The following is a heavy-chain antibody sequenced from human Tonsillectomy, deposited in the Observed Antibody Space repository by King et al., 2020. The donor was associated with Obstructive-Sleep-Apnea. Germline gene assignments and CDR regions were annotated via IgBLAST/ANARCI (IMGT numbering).Heavy chain of an antibody. CDR3: AREGFLQGFDY. Sequence: VQLQESGPGLVKPSGTLSLTCAVSGGSISSDLWWSWVRQAPGKGLEWIGEIYQSGRTNYNPSLKSRVTISIDKSKNQFSLTLNSVTVADTAVYYCAREGFLQGFDYWGQGTLVTVSS. CDR2: IYQSGRT. V-gene: IGHV4-4*02. CDR1: GGSISSDLW. J-gene: IGHJ4*02.